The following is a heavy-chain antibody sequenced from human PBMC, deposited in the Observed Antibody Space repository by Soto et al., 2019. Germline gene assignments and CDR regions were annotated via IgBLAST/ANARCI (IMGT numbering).Heavy chain of an antibody. CDR3: AHRVGGQLS. J-gene: IGHJ5*02. Sequence: QITLKESGPTLVKPTQTLTLTCTFSGFSLSTTGVGVGWIRQPPGKALDWLALIYWDGDKRYSPSLKSRLTITKDTSKNQVLLTMSNMDPVDTAIYYCAHRVGGQLSWGQGTLVTVSP. CDR1: GFSLSTTGVG. V-gene: IGHV2-5*02. D-gene: IGHD1-1*01. CDR2: IYWDGDK.